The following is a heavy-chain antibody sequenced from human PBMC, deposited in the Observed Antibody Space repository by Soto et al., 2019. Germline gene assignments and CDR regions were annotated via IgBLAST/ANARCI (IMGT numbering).Heavy chain of an antibody. Sequence: QVQLVQSGAEVKKPGSSVKVSCKASGGTFSSYAISWVRQAPGQGLEWMGGIIPIFGTANYAQKFQGRVTITADESTSTAYMELSSLRSEDTAVYYCASGGYSHGYHYYYYGMDVWGQGTTVTVSS. CDR1: GGTFSSYA. CDR3: ASGGYSHGYHYYYYGMDV. J-gene: IGHJ6*02. V-gene: IGHV1-69*12. CDR2: IIPIFGTA. D-gene: IGHD5-18*01.